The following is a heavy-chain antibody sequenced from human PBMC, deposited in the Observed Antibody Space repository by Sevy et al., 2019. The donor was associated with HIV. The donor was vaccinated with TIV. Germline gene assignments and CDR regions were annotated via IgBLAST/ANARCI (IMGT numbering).Heavy chain of an antibody. CDR3: ARDLLAVTSIPSDAFDI. J-gene: IGHJ3*02. D-gene: IGHD2-21*02. Sequence: ASVKVSCKASGYSFTGYYMNWVRQAPGQGLEWMGWINPNTSDTTYSEKFEGRVTMTRDSSLSTAYLELGGLRSDDTAVYYCARDLLAVTSIPSDAFDIWGQWTLVTVSS. CDR1: GYSFTGYY. CDR2: INPNTSDT. V-gene: IGHV1-2*02.